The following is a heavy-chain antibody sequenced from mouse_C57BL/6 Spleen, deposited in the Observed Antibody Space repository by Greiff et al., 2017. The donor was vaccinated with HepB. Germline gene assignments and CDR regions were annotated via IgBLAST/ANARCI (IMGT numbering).Heavy chain of an antibody. Sequence: EVQLVESGGGLVKPGGSLKLSCAASGFTFSDYGMHWVRQAPEKGLEWVAYISSGSSTIYYVDTVKGRFTISRDNAKNTLFLQMTSLRAEDTAMYYCASGMAPYFDYWGQGTTLTVSS. CDR1: GFTFSDYG. J-gene: IGHJ2*01. CDR3: ASGMAPYFDY. CDR2: ISSGSSTI. V-gene: IGHV5-17*01. D-gene: IGHD2-3*01.